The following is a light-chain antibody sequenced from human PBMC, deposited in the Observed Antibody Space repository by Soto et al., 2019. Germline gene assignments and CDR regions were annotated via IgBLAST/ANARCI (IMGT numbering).Light chain of an antibody. CDR3: QQYGSSPSFT. CDR2: GAS. CDR1: QSVSSSY. Sequence: EIVLTQSPGTLSLSPGERATLSCRASQSVSSSYLGWYQQKPSQAPRLLIHGASSSATGIPDRFSGSGSGTDFTLTISRLEPEDFAVYYCQQYGSSPSFTFGRGTKVDIK. V-gene: IGKV3-20*01. J-gene: IGKJ3*01.